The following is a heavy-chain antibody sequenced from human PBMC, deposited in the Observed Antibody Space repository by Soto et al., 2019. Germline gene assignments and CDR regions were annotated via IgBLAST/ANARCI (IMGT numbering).Heavy chain of an antibody. CDR2: ISSSGSTI. V-gene: IGHV3-48*03. Sequence: LRLSCAASGFTFSSYEMNWVRQAPGKGLEWVSYISSSGSTIYYADSVKGRFTISRDNAKNSLYLQMNSLRAEDTAVYYCARVSGGPYDFWSGYYPARYYYYGMDVWGQGTTVTVSS. CDR3: ARVSGGPYDFWSGYYPARYYYYGMDV. J-gene: IGHJ6*02. CDR1: GFTFSSYE. D-gene: IGHD3-3*01.